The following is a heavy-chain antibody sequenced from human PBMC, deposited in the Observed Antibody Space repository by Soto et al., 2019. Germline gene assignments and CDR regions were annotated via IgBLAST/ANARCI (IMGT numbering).Heavy chain of an antibody. V-gene: IGHV4-39*01. CDR3: AGGDYYHSSGYYFYYYTMDV. CDR2: VYYGGST. Sequence: QLHLQESGPGLVKPSETLSLTCTVSGGSISSSSYYWGWIRQPPGKGLEWIGSVYYGGSTYYNPSLKSRVTISVETSKSQFSLKLSSVSAADTAVYYCAGGDYYHSSGYYFYYYTMDVWGQGTTVTVSS. J-gene: IGHJ6*02. D-gene: IGHD3-22*01. CDR1: GGSISSSSYY.